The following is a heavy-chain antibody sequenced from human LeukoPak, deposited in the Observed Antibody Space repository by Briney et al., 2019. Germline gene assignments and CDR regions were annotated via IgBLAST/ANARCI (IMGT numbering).Heavy chain of an antibody. CDR2: INWNGGST. CDR3: AKNHGTMVRGVMNKYFQH. J-gene: IGHJ1*01. CDR1: GFTFDDYG. Sequence: GGSLRLSCAASGFTFDDYGMSWVRQAPGKGLEWASGINWNGGSTGYADSVKGRFTISRDNAKNSLYLQMNSLRAEDTALYYCAKNHGTMVRGVMNKYFQHWGQGTLVTVSS. V-gene: IGHV3-20*04. D-gene: IGHD3-10*01.